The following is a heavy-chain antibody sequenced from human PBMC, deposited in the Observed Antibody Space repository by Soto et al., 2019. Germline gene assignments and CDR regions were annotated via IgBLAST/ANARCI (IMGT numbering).Heavy chain of an antibody. CDR3: ASAYYDRIGLYFDS. Sequence: GGSLRLSCAASELTFSSYGMNWVRQAPGKGLEWVSAISSSTSFIHYADSVKGRFTISRDNAKNSLYLQMNSLRAEDTAMYYCASAYYDRIGLYFDSWGQGTLVTVSS. V-gene: IGHV3-21*01. CDR1: ELTFSSYG. D-gene: IGHD3-22*01. J-gene: IGHJ4*02. CDR2: ISSSTSFI.